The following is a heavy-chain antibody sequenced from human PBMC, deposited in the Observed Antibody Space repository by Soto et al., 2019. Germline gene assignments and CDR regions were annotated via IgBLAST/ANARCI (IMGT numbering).Heavy chain of an antibody. CDR1: GFIFDDYD. CDR2: INWNGGST. J-gene: IGHJ4*02. V-gene: IGHV3-20*04. D-gene: IGHD6-19*01. Sequence: EVQLVESGGGVVRPGGSLRLSCAASGFIFDDYDMSWVRQPPGKGLEWVSGINWNGGSTGYADSVKGRFTISRDNAKYSLYLQMNSLRAEDTALYYCARVYSSGWYGPGRYWGQGTLVTVSS. CDR3: ARVYSSGWYGPGRY.